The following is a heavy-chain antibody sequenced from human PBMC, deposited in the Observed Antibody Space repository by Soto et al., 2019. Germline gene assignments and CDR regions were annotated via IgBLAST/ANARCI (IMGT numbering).Heavy chain of an antibody. CDR3: ATRGPFGEGNAFDI. CDR2: IYYSGST. D-gene: IGHD3-10*01. J-gene: IGHJ3*02. CDR1: GGSISSGGYY. V-gene: IGHV4-31*03. Sequence: SETLSLTCTVSGGSISSGGYYWSWIRQHPGKGLEWIGYIYYSGSTYYNPSLKSRVTISVDTSKNQFSLKLSSVTAADTAVYYCATRGPFGEGNAFDIWGQGTMVTVSS.